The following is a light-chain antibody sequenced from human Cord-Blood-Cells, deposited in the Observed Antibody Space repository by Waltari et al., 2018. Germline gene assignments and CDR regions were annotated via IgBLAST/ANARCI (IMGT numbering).Light chain of an antibody. CDR2: GNS. V-gene: IGLV1-40*01. CDR1: SPNLRAGYG. CDR3: QSYDSSLSGSV. Sequence: QSVLTQPPSVSGAPGQRVTNSCTGCSPNLRAGYGLHWYQQLPGTDAKLLIYGNSNRPSGVPDRFSGSKSGTSASLAITGLQAEDEADYYCQSYDSSLSGSVFGGGTKLTVL. J-gene: IGLJ3*02.